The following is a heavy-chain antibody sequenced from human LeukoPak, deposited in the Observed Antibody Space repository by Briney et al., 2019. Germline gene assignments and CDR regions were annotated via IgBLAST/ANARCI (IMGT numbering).Heavy chain of an antibody. CDR3: ASSGMVHAQKGSSWYGGLDP. Sequence: ASVNVSCKASGYTFTGYYMHWVRQAPGHGLEWMGWINPNSGGTNYAQKFQGRVTMTRDTSISTAYMELSRLRSDDTAVYYCASSGMVHAQKGSSWYGGLDPWGQGTLVTVSS. J-gene: IGHJ5*02. D-gene: IGHD6-13*01. CDR1: GYTFTGYY. V-gene: IGHV1-2*02. CDR2: INPNSGGT.